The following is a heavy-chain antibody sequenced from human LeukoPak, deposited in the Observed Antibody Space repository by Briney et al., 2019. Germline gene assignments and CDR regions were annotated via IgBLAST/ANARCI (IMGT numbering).Heavy chain of an antibody. D-gene: IGHD4-17*01. V-gene: IGHV1-69*01. CDR3: ARDRYGEKSGHAFDI. CDR1: GGTFSSYA. J-gene: IGHJ3*02. CDR2: IIPIFGTA. Sequence: ASVKVSCKASGGTFSSYAISWVRQAPGQGLEWMGGIIPIFGTANYAQKFQGRVTITADESTSTAYMELSSLRSEDTAVYYCARDRYGEKSGHAFDIWGQGTMVTVSP.